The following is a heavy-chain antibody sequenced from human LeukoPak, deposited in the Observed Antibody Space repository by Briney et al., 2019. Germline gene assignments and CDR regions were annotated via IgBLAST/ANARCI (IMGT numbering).Heavy chain of an antibody. J-gene: IGHJ4*02. Sequence: SETLSLTCTVSGGSISSYYRSWIRQPAGKGLEWIGRVYTSGSPNYNPSLESRVTMSVDTSKNQFSLNLGSVTAADTAVYYCARGGYGASSGFDYWGQGTLVTVSS. D-gene: IGHD4-23*01. V-gene: IGHV4-4*07. CDR2: VYTSGSP. CDR1: GGSISSYY. CDR3: ARGGYGASSGFDY.